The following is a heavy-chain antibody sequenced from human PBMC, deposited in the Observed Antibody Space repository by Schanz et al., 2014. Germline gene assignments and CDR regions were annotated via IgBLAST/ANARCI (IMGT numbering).Heavy chain of an antibody. Sequence: EVQLLESGGGLVQPGGSLRISCAASGFTFSGYAMSWVRQAPGKGLEWVSGINWNGGSTGYADSVKGRFTISRDNAKNSLYLQMNSLTAEDTAVYYCARGVRIDYWGQGTLVTVSS. CDR2: INWNGGST. V-gene: IGHV3-20*04. CDR3: ARGVRIDY. J-gene: IGHJ4*02. D-gene: IGHD3-3*01. CDR1: GFTFSGYA.